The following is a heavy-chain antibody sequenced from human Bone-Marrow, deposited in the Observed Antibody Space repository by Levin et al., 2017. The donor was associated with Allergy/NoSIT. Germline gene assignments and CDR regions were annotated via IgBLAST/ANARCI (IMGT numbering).Heavy chain of an antibody. CDR1: RGFITSGSYY. V-gene: IGHV4-61*02. CDR2: IYIDDST. Sequence: RASETLSLTCTVSRGFITSGSYYWSWIRQPAGKGLEWIGRIYIDDSTDYNPALKSRVTISVDTSKNQFSLRLSSVTAADTAVYFCARDRWAEYGDNGPAFAFDIWGQGTMVTVSS. J-gene: IGHJ3*02. CDR3: ARDRWAEYGDNGPAFAFDI. D-gene: IGHD4-17*01.